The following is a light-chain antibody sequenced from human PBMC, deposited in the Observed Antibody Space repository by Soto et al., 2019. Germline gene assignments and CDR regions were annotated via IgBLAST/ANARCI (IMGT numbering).Light chain of an antibody. CDR2: DTD. Sequence: VVTQEPSVTVSPGGTVTLTCDSSTGPVTSGHYPYWFQQKPGQAPTTLIFDTDKRHSWTPARFSGALLGGKAALALSGAQPDDEAEYYCLLSYHGGPYVFGTGTKVTVL. CDR1: TGPVTSGHY. V-gene: IGLV7-46*01. CDR3: LLSYHGGPYV. J-gene: IGLJ1*01.